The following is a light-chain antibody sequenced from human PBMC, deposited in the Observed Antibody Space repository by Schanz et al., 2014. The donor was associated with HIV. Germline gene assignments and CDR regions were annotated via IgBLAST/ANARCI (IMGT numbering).Light chain of an antibody. CDR2: GAS. Sequence: IQLTQAPSSLSASVGDRITITCRASKGICRYLACYQQKPGKAPKPLIYGASRLQSGVPSRISGSVSGTDFTLTISNLQPEDFATYYCQQPASYPLTFGGGTKVEIK. CDR1: KGICRY. V-gene: IGKV1-9*01. J-gene: IGKJ4*01. CDR3: QQPASYPLT.